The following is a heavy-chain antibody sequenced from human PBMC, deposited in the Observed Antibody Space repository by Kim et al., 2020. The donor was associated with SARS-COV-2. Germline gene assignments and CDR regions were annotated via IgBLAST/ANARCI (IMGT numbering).Heavy chain of an antibody. J-gene: IGHJ3*02. D-gene: IGHD3-22*01. V-gene: IGHV4-39*01. Sequence: SETLSLTCTVSGGSISSSSYYWGWLRQPPGKGLEWIGSIYYSGINYYNPSLKSRVTISVDKSKNQLSLKLSSVTAAATAVYSCASLYDSSGYSYPVFDI. CDR1: GGSISSSSYY. CDR2: IYYSGIN. CDR3: ASLYDSSGYSYPVFDI.